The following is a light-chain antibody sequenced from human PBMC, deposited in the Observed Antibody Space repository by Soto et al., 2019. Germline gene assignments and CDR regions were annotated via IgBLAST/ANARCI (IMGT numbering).Light chain of an antibody. CDR3: SSYAASNNFYFV. Sequence: QSALTQPPSASGSPGQSVTISCTGTSSDVGGYNYVSWYQQYPGRAPKLMIYEVTKRPSGVPDRFSGSNPGNTASLTVSGLQAEDEADYYCSSYAASNNFYFVFGGGTQLTVL. V-gene: IGLV2-8*01. CDR2: EVT. J-gene: IGLJ3*02. CDR1: SSDVGGYNY.